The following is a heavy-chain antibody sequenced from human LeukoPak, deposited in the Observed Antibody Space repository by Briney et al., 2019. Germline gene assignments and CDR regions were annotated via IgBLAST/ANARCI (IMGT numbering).Heavy chain of an antibody. CDR1: GYTFTSYG. CDR3: ARQGFKAHYYDSSGYYYYFDY. J-gene: IGHJ4*02. Sequence: ASVKVSCKASGYTFTSYGISWVRQAPGQGLEWMGRISAYNGNTNYAQKLQGRVTMTTDTSTSTAYMELRSLRSDDTAVYYCARQGFKAHYYDSSGYYYYFDYWGQGTLVTVSS. D-gene: IGHD3-22*01. V-gene: IGHV1-18*01. CDR2: ISAYNGNT.